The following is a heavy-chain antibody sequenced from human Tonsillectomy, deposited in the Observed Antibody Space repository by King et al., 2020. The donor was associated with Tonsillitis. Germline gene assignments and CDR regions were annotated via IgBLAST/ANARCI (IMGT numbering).Heavy chain of an antibody. D-gene: IGHD2-21*02. V-gene: IGHV4-59*01. CDR1: GGSISSYY. Sequence: QLQESGPGLVKPSETLSLTCTVSGGSISSYYWSWIRQPPGKGLEWIGYIYYSGSTNYNPSLKSRVTISVDTSKNQFSLKLSSVTAADTAVYYCARGAYCGGDCYPCDLWGRGTLVTVSS. J-gene: IGHJ2*01. CDR2: IYYSGST. CDR3: ARGAYCGGDCYPCDL.